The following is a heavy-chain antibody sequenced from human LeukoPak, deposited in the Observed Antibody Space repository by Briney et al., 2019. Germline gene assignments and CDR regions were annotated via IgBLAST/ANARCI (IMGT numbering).Heavy chain of an antibody. Sequence: PSETLSHTCAVYGGSLSGYYWSWIRQPPGNGLGWIGEINHSGSTNYNPSLKSRVTISVDTSKNQFSLKLSSVTAADTAVYYCARKLRFSYGMDVWGQGTTVTVSS. CDR3: ARKLRFSYGMDV. CDR2: INHSGST. J-gene: IGHJ6*02. V-gene: IGHV4-34*01. D-gene: IGHD3-3*01. CDR1: GGSLSGYY.